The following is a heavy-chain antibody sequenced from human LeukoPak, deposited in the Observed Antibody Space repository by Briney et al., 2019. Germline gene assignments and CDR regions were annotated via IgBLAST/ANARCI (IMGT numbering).Heavy chain of an antibody. CDR3: AREGSGSSTETDAFDI. D-gene: IGHD1-26*01. CDR1: GGTFSIYA. Sequence: SVKVSCKASGGTFSIYAISWVRQAPGQGLEWMGGIIPIFGTANYAQKFQGRVTITADESTSTAYMELSSLRSEDTAVYYCAREGSGSSTETDAFDIWGQRTMVTVSS. J-gene: IGHJ3*02. V-gene: IGHV1-69*13. CDR2: IIPIFGTA.